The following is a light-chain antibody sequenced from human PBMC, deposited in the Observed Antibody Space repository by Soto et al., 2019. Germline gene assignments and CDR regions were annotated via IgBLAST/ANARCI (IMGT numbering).Light chain of an antibody. CDR1: HNVATN. Sequence: EIVMTQSPGTLSVSPGERATLSCRASHNVATNLAWYQQKPGQPPRRLIFGASTRDTAISARFSGSGSGTEFNLTISSLQSDDFVVDYYQQYPARPPWTFGQGTKV. CDR3: QQYPARPPWT. J-gene: IGKJ1*01. V-gene: IGKV3-15*01. CDR2: GAS.